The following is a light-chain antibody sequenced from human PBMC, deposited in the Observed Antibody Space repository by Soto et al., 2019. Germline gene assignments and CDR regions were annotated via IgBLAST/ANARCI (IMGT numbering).Light chain of an antibody. J-gene: IGKJ2*01. CDR2: GAS. CDR1: QTVRSSS. V-gene: IGKV3-20*01. Sequence: EIVLTQSPGTLSVSPGERATLSCRASQTVRSSSLAWYQQKPGQAPGLLIYGASGRATGIPDKFSGSGSGTDFTLTISRLEPEDFAVYYCQQYGSSPYTFGQGTKLEI. CDR3: QQYGSSPYT.